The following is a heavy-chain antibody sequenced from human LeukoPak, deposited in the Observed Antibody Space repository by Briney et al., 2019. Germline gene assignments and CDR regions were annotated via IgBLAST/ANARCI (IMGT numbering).Heavy chain of an antibody. J-gene: IGHJ6*03. CDR3: AKYITVTTNSYYYYMDV. V-gene: IGHV3-74*01. Sequence: GGSLRHSCAASGFTFSSYWMYWVRQAPGKGLVWVSRINTDGSRTSYADSVKGRFTISRDNAKNTQYLQMNSLRAEDTAVYYCAKYITVTTNSYYYYMDVWGKGTTVTVSS. D-gene: IGHD4-11*01. CDR2: INTDGSRT. CDR1: GFTFSSYW.